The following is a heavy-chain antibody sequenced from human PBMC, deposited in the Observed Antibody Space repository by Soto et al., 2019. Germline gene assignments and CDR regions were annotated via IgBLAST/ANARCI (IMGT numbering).Heavy chain of an antibody. CDR1: GFTLSNFA. D-gene: IGHD1-26*01. CDR3: AKDRLRGLDNGNFDY. V-gene: IGHV3-23*01. CDR2: VSGAGITT. Sequence: PGGSLRLSCSASGFTLSNFAMSWVRQAPGKGLEWVSVVSGAGITTKYADSVKGRFIISKDNSNNTVSLQMHSLRVEDTGIYYCAKDRLRGLDNGNFDYWGQGTLVTVSS. J-gene: IGHJ4*02.